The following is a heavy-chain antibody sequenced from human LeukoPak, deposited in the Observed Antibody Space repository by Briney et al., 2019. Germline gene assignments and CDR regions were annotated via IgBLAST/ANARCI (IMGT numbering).Heavy chain of an antibody. CDR1: GGSISSGDHF. D-gene: IGHD2-15*01. CDR2: IYYSGTT. CDR3: TRDVPRSAGYPDN. Sequence: SQTLSLTCTVSGGSISSGDHFWSWIRQHPGKGLEWIGYIYYSGTTYYNPSLKSRVTISVDTSKNHFSLKLTSVTAADTAVYYCTRDVPRSAGYPDNWGQGTLVTVSS. V-gene: IGHV4-31*03. J-gene: IGHJ4*02.